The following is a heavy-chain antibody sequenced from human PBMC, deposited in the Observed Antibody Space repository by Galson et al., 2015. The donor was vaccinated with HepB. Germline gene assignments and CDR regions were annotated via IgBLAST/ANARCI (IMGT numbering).Heavy chain of an antibody. CDR1: GFTFSSYA. D-gene: IGHD2-2*01. CDR2: ISSNGGST. CDR3: VVGDCSSTSCYGRGY. Sequence: SLRLSCAASGFTFSSYAMHWVRQAPGKGLEYVSAISSNGGSTYYADSVKGRFTISRDNSKNTLYLQMSSLRAEDTAVYYCVVGDCSSTSCYGRGYWGQGTLVTVSS. V-gene: IGHV3-64D*06. J-gene: IGHJ4*02.